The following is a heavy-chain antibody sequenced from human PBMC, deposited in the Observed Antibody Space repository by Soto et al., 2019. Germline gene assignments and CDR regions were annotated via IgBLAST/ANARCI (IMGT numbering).Heavy chain of an antibody. Sequence: SVKVSCKASGGTFSSYAISWVRQAPGQGLEWVGGIIPIFGTANYAQKFQGRVTITADESTSTAYMELSSLRSEDTAVYYCASGTSGHSYGYYYYGMDVWGQGTTVTVSS. CDR2: IIPIFGTA. D-gene: IGHD5-18*01. V-gene: IGHV1-69*13. CDR1: GGTFSSYA. CDR3: ASGTSGHSYGYYYYGMDV. J-gene: IGHJ6*02.